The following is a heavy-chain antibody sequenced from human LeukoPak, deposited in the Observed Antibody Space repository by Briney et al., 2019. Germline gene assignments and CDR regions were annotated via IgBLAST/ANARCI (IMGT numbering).Heavy chain of an antibody. V-gene: IGHV3-23*01. CDR2: VSGSGDRM. J-gene: IGHJ4*02. CDR3: AKEVGSSGWFPFDY. Sequence: GGSLRLSCAASGFTSSSYALNWVRQAPGKGLEWVATVSGSGDRMYHADSVKGRFTISRDNSKNTIYLQMNSLRAEDTAVYYCAKEVGSSGWFPFDYWGQGTLVTVSS. CDR1: GFTSSSYA. D-gene: IGHD6-19*01.